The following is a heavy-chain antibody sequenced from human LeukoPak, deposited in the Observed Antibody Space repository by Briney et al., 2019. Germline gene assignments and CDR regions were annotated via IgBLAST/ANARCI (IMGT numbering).Heavy chain of an antibody. J-gene: IGHJ3*02. CDR3: ARDPMGPDAFDI. D-gene: IGHD2-8*01. CDR1: GFTFSSYG. CDR2: IWYDGSNK. Sequence: AGGSLRLSCAASGFTFSSYGMHWVRQAPGKGLEWVAVIWYDGSNKYYADSVKGRFTISRGNSKNTLYLQMNSLRAEDTAVYYCARDPMGPDAFDIWGQGTMVTVSS. V-gene: IGHV3-33*01.